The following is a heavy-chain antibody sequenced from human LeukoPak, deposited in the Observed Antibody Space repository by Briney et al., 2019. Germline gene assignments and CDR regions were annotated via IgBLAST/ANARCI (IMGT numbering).Heavy chain of an antibody. CDR2: ITPYGSVK. D-gene: IGHD3-10*02. CDR1: GFTFTDHF. V-gene: IGHV3-7*01. J-gene: IGHJ4*02. CDR3: ARAVDVADY. Sequence: GGSLRLSCVASGFTFTDHFMSWVRQAPGKGLEWVANITPYGSVKFYLDSVKGRFTISRDNAKNSVYLQMNSLRAEDTALYYCARAVDVADYWGQGTLVTVSS.